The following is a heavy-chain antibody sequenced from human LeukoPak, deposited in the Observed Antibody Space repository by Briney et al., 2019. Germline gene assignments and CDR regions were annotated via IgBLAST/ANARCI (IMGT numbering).Heavy chain of an antibody. D-gene: IGHD6-19*01. CDR2: IYYSGST. CDR1: GGSISSYY. V-gene: IGHV4-59*12. Sequence: SSETLSLTCTVSGGSISSYYWSWIRQPPGKGLEWIGYIYYSGSTNYNPSLKSRVTISVDTSKNQFSLKLSSVTAADTAVYYCARGLAVAGTTEDFPPRGQGTLVTVSS. J-gene: IGHJ4*02. CDR3: ARGLAVAGTTEDFPP.